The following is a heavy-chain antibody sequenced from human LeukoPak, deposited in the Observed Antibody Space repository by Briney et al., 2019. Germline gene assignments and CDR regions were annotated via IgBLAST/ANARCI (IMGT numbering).Heavy chain of an antibody. CDR3: ARQRRVGVVTAIGYFDY. J-gene: IGHJ4*02. CDR2: IYYSGST. D-gene: IGHD2-21*02. Sequence: SETLSLTCTVSGGSISSYYWSWIRQPPGKGLEWIGYIYYSGSTNYNPSLKSRVTISVDTSKNQFSLKLSSVTAADTAVYYCARQRRVGVVTAIGYFDYWGQGTLVTVSS. V-gene: IGHV4-59*08. CDR1: GGSISSYY.